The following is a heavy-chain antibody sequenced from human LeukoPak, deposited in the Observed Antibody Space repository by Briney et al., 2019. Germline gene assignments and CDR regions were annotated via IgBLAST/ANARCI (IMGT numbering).Heavy chain of an antibody. J-gene: IGHJ4*01. D-gene: IGHD3-16*02. Sequence: GGSLRLSCAASGFTFRNYGMHWVRQAPGKGLEWVTFIRYDGADEYYADSVKGRFTISRDDSKNTVFLQMSTLRVEDTAVYYCARRYPYLAYCGQGTLVTGSS. CDR3: ARRYPYLAY. CDR2: IRYDGADE. CDR1: GFTFRNYG. V-gene: IGHV3-30*02.